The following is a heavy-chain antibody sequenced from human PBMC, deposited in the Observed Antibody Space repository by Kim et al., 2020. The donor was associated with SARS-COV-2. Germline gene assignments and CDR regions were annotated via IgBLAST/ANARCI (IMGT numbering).Heavy chain of an antibody. CDR1: GGSISSSSYY. CDR2: IYYSGST. Sequence: SETLSLTCTVSGGSISSSSYYWGWIRQPPGKGLEWIGSIYYSGSTYYNPSLKSRVTISVDTSKNQFSLKLSSVTAADTAVYYCARRSRDTAYFDYWGQGTLVTVSS. CDR3: ARRSRDTAYFDY. V-gene: IGHV4-39*01. J-gene: IGHJ4*02. D-gene: IGHD5-18*01.